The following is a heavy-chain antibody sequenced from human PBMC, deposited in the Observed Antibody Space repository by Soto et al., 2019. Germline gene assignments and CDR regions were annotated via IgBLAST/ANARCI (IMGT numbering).Heavy chain of an antibody. CDR3: ERTPITVATYNY. J-gene: IGHJ4*02. CDR1: GGSVSSSSYY. CDR2: IYYSGST. D-gene: IGHD6-19*01. Sequence: SETLSLTCTVSGGSVSSSSYYWGWIRQPPGKGLEWIGSIYYSGSTYYNPSLKSRVTISADTSKTQFSLKLSSVTAAETTVYYSERTPITVATYNYWGQGTLGTVSS. V-gene: IGHV4-39*01.